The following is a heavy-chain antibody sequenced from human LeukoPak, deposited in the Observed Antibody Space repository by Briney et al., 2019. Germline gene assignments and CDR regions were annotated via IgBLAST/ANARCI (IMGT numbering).Heavy chain of an antibody. V-gene: IGHV3-23*01. CDR1: GFTFNNYV. CDR3: AKDATYYDFWSGYRKD. D-gene: IGHD3-3*01. CDR2: IKISGYA. J-gene: IGHJ4*02. Sequence: PGGSLRLSCTASGFTFNNYVMSWVRQAPGKGLEWVSSIKISGYADYADSVKGRFTISRDNSKNTLYLQMNSLRVEDTAVYYCAKDATYYDFWSGYRKDWGQGTLVTVSS.